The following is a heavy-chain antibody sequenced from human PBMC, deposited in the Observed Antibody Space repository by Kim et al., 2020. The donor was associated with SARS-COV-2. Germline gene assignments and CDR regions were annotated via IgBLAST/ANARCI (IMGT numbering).Heavy chain of an antibody. V-gene: IGHV7-4-1*02. CDR3: ARGKGDTSGSYYFEY. D-gene: IGHD3-22*01. Sequence: AQDFTGRFVFSLDTSVNTAYLQISSLKAEDTAVYYCARGKGDTSGSYYFEYWGQGTLVTVSS. J-gene: IGHJ4*02.